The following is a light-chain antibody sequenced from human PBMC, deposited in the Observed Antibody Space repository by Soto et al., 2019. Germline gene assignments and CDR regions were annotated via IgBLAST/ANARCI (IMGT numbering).Light chain of an antibody. J-gene: IGKJ1*01. V-gene: IGKV3-20*01. CDR3: QQYGGSPRT. Sequence: EIVLTQSPGTLSLSPGEGATLSCRASQSIGGNCLAWYQQRRGQAPRLLIHGASNRATGIPDRFSGSGSGTDFTLSITRLEPEDFAVYYCQQYGGSPRTFGQGTTVEVK. CDR1: QSIGGNC. CDR2: GAS.